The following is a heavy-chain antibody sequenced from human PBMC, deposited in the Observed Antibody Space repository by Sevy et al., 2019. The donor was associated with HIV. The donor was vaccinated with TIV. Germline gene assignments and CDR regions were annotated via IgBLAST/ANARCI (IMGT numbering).Heavy chain of an antibody. CDR2: ISYDGNNR. CDR1: GFTFPIYS. D-gene: IGHD2-8*01. J-gene: IGHJ4*02. Sequence: VGSLRLSCVASGFTFPIYSVVWVRRAPGKGLEWLTLISYDGNNRYYADSVKGRFTISRDNSNNILYLQLTSLSVEDTALYFCARVAVEYCTNDCYHRFDHWGLGTLVTVSS. V-gene: IGHV3-30*04. CDR3: ARVAVEYCTNDCYHRFDH.